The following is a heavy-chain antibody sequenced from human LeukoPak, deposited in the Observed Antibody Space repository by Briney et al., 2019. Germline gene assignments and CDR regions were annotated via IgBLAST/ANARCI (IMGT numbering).Heavy chain of an antibody. CDR1: GGTFSSYA. V-gene: IGHV1-69*01. CDR3: ASVDTAMANLDPIYYYYGMDV. Sequence: GSSVKVSCKASGGTFSSYAISWVRQAPGQGLEWMGGIIPIFGTANYAQRFQGRVTITADESTSTAYMELSSLRSEDTAVYYCASVDTAMANLDPIYYYYGMDVWGQGTTVTASS. CDR2: IIPIFGTA. J-gene: IGHJ6*02. D-gene: IGHD5-18*01.